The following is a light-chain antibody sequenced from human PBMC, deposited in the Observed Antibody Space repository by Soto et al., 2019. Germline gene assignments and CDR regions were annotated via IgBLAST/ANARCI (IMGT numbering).Light chain of an antibody. CDR1: TSDVGGFDS. Sequence: QSALTQPASVSGSRGQSITISCTATTSDVGGFDSVSWYQQHPGTAPRVIIYEVSNRPSGVSYRFSGSKSANTASLTISGLQADDEADYYCSSYTTSNTWLFGGGTQLTVL. V-gene: IGLV2-14*01. J-gene: IGLJ3*02. CDR2: EVS. CDR3: SSYTTSNTWL.